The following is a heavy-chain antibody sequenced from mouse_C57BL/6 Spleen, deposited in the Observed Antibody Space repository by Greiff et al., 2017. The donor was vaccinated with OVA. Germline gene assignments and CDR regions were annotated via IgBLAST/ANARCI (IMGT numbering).Heavy chain of an antibody. CDR2: INPSSGYT. D-gene: IGHD2-2*01. CDR3: AKASTMVTPENCFAY. Sequence: QVQLQQSGAELARPGASVKMSCKASGYTFTSYTMHWVKQRPGQGLEWIGYINPSSGYTKYNQKFKDKATLTADKSSSTAYMQLSSLTSEDSAVYYCAKASTMVTPENCFAYWGQGTLVTVSA. CDR1: GYTFTSYT. V-gene: IGHV1-4*01. J-gene: IGHJ3*01.